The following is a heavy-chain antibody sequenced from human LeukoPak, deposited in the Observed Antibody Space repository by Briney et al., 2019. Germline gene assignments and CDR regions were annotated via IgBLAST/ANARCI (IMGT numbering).Heavy chain of an antibody. CDR1: GFTFSSYA. J-gene: IGHJ4*02. V-gene: IGHV3-30-3*01. CDR2: ISYDGSNK. CDR3: AKDGMVRGVPY. Sequence: GGSLRLSCAASGFTFSSYAMHWVRQAPGKGLEWVAVISYDGSNKYYADSVKGRFTISRDNSKNTLYLQMNSLRAEDTAVYYCAKDGMVRGVPYWGQGTLVTVSS. D-gene: IGHD3-10*01.